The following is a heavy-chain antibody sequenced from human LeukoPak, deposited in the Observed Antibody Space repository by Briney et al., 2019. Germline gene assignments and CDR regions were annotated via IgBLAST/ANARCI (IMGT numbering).Heavy chain of an antibody. CDR3: AKDLGIVGANFDY. Sequence: GGSLRLSCAASGFTFSSYAMSWVRQAPGKGLEWVSAISGSGGSTYYADSVKGWFTISRDNSKNTLYLQMYSLRAEDTAVYYCAKDLGIVGANFDYWGQGTLVTVSS. J-gene: IGHJ4*02. D-gene: IGHD1-26*01. CDR2: ISGSGGST. V-gene: IGHV3-23*01. CDR1: GFTFSSYA.